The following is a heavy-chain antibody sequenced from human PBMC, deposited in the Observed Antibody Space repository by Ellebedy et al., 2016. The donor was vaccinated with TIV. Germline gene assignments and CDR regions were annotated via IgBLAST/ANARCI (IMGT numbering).Heavy chain of an antibody. D-gene: IGHD5/OR15-5a*01. CDR3: ARRFSSLRFGVFDP. J-gene: IGHJ5*02. CDR2: IYPGDSDT. Sequence: PGGSLRLSCKGSGSSFTSHWIGRVRQMPGKGLEWMGIIYPGDSDTRYSPSFQGQVTISADKSISTAYLQWSSLKASDTAMYYCARRFSSLRFGVFDPWGQGTLVTVSS. CDR1: GSSFTSHW. V-gene: IGHV5-51*01.